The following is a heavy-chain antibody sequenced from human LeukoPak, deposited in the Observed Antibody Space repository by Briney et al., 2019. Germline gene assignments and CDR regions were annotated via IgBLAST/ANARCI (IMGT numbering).Heavy chain of an antibody. CDR2: IRGKPNNYAT. Sequence: GGSPRLSCAASGFNFSASSMHCVRQASGKGPEWVGQIRGKPNNYATLYSVSVKGRFTMSRDDLENTTSLQLSSLKTDDTAVYYCTSYPTTTAPYWGQGVLVTVSS. V-gene: IGHV3-73*01. CDR1: GFNFSASS. J-gene: IGHJ4*02. CDR3: TSYPTTTAPY. D-gene: IGHD4-11*01.